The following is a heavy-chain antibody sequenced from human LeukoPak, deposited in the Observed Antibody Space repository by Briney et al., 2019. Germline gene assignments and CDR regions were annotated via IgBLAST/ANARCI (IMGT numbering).Heavy chain of an antibody. D-gene: IGHD3-10*01. CDR2: INPNSGGT. V-gene: IGHV1-2*02. CDR1: GYTFTCYY. J-gene: IGHJ4*02. Sequence: GASVKVSCKASGYTFTCYYMHWVRQVPGQGLEWMGWINPNSGGTNYAQKFQGRVTMTRDTSISTAYMELSRLRSDDTAVYYCARDLYYGSGSYRPYYFDYWGQGTLVTVSS. CDR3: ARDLYYGSGSYRPYYFDY.